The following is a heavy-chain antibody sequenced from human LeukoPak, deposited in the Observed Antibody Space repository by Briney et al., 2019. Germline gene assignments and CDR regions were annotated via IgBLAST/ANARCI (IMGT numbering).Heavy chain of an antibody. Sequence: SETLSLTCTVSGGSISSYYWSWIRQPAGKGLEWIGRIYTSGSTNYNPSLKSRVTMSVDTSKNQFSLELSSVTAADTAVYYCARDNCSGGSCYGWFDPWGQGTLVTVSS. CDR1: GGSISSYY. J-gene: IGHJ5*02. D-gene: IGHD2-15*01. CDR3: ARDNCSGGSCYGWFDP. CDR2: IYTSGST. V-gene: IGHV4-4*07.